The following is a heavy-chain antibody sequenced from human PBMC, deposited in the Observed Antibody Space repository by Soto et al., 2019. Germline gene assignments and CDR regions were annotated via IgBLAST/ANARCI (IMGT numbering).Heavy chain of an antibody. Sequence: PSETLCLTCTVSVGSFISGSYYWSWIRQPPGKGLEWIGYIYYSGNTNYNPSLKSRVTISVDTSKNQFSLKLTSVTAADTAVYYCARGSSGAPAPYSFDSWRQGTLVTVSS. J-gene: IGHJ5*01. CDR2: IYYSGNT. V-gene: IGHV4-61*01. CDR3: ARGSSGAPAPYSFDS. D-gene: IGHD1-26*01. CDR1: VGSFISGSYY.